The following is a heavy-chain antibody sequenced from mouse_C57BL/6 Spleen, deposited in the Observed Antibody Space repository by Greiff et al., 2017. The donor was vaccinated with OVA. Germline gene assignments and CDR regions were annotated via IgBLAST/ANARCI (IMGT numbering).Heavy chain of an antibody. CDR3: ARSYGSSRGYYFDY. J-gene: IGHJ2*01. D-gene: IGHD1-1*01. V-gene: IGHV2-2*01. CDR2: IWSGGST. Sequence: VQLKESGPGLVQPSQSLSITCTVSGFSLTSYGVHWVRQSPGKGLEWLGVIWSGGSTDYNAAFISRLSISKDNSKSQVFFKMNRLQADDTAIDYCARSYGSSRGYYFDYWGQGTTLTVSS. CDR1: GFSLTSYG.